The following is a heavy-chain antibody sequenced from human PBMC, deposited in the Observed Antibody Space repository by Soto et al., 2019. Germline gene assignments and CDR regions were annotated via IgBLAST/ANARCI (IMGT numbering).Heavy chain of an antibody. J-gene: IGHJ6*02. Sequence: GASVKVSCKASGGTFSSYAISWVRQAPGQGLEWMGGIIPIFGTANYAQKFQGRVTITADESTSTAYMELSSLRSEDTAVYYCARDRGPGEQQLGPSYGMDVWGQGTTVTVSS. CDR3: ARDRGPGEQQLGPSYGMDV. CDR2: IIPIFGTA. D-gene: IGHD6-13*01. CDR1: GGTFSSYA. V-gene: IGHV1-69*13.